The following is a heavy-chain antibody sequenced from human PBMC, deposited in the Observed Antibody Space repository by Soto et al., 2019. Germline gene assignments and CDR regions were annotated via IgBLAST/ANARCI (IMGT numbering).Heavy chain of an antibody. V-gene: IGHV3-11*06. CDR1: GFTFSDYY. D-gene: IGHD6-19*01. Sequence: GGSLRLSCAASGFTFSDYYMSWIRQAPGKGLEWVSYTSSSSSYTNYADSVKGRFTISRDNAKNSLYLQMNSLRAEDTAVYYCARIHSSGWLFTDYWGQGTLVTVSS. J-gene: IGHJ4*02. CDR2: TSSSSSYT. CDR3: ARIHSSGWLFTDY.